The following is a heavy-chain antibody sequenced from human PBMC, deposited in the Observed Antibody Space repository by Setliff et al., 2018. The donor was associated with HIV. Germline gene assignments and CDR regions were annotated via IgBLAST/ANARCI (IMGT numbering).Heavy chain of an antibody. CDR3: VRHGYYYDFIDI. CDR2: IYSSGST. J-gene: IGHJ3*02. CDR1: GVSISGHF. Sequence: KPSETLSLTCFVSGVSISGHFWGWIRQPPGKGLEWIGYIYSSGSTNFNPSLKSRVTLSIDTSKNQFSLNLTSMTAADTAVYFCVRHGYYYDFIDIWGQGTVVTVSS. D-gene: IGHD3-22*01. V-gene: IGHV4-4*09.